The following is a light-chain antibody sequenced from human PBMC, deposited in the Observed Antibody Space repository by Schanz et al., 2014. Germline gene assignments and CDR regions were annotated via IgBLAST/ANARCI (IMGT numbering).Light chain of an antibody. CDR3: QQYSGFWT. Sequence: DIQMTQSPSTLSASVGARVTITCRARQSISGWLAWFQQKPGKAPKLLVYDASTLESGVPPRFSGSGSGTDFTLTISSLQPDDFATYYCQQYSGFWTFGQGTKVEIK. CDR1: QSISGW. CDR2: DAS. J-gene: IGKJ1*01. V-gene: IGKV1-5*01.